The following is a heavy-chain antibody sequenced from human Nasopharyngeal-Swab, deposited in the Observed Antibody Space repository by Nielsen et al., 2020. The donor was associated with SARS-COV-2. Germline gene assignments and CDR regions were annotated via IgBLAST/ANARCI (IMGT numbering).Heavy chain of an antibody. CDR3: ARGTLLLRFLELLFSLDAFDI. V-gene: IGHV3-33*01. CDR2: IWYDGSNK. J-gene: IGHJ3*02. Sequence: GGSLRLSCAASGFTFSSFGMHWVRQATGKGLEWVAVIWYDGSNKYYADSVQGGFTIPRDNSKNTMYLQMNSLRAEETAVYYCARGTLLLRFLELLFSLDAFDIWGQGTMVTVSS. D-gene: IGHD3-3*01. CDR1: GFTFSSFG.